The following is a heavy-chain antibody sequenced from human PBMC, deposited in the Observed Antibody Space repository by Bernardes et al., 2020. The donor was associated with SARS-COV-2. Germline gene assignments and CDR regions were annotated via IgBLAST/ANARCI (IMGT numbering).Heavy chain of an antibody. CDR1: GYTFTGYY. D-gene: IGHD5-18*01. Sequence: SVKVSCKASGYTFTGYYMHWVRQAPGQGLEWMGWINPNSGGTNYAQKFQGWVTMTRDTSISTAYMELSRLRSDDTAVYYCARAQLWGYDAFDIWGQGTMVTVSS. J-gene: IGHJ3*02. CDR2: INPNSGGT. CDR3: ARAQLWGYDAFDI. V-gene: IGHV1-2*04.